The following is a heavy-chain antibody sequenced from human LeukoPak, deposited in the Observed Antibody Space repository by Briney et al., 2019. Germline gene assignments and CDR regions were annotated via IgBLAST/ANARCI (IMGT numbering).Heavy chain of an antibody. D-gene: IGHD4-11*01. CDR2: ISTDGTYT. CDR1: GFNLRDYW. V-gene: IGHV3-74*01. Sequence: GGSLRLSCAASGFNLRDYWMHWVRQAPGKGLVWVSRISTDGTYTNYADSVTGRFTISRDNAKNTLYLKMDRMGAEDTSFYYCVRDPSNSGNWFDLWGQGTLVTVSS. J-gene: IGHJ5*02. CDR3: VRDPSNSGNWFDL.